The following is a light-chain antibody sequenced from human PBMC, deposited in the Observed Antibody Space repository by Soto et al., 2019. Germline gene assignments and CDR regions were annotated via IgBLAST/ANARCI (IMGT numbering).Light chain of an antibody. CDR1: QDIINR. CDR3: QQYKDYPLT. CDR2: AAS. Sequence: DIQMTQSPSSLSASVGDRITITCRASQDIINRLVWFQQKPGKAPKSLIYAASNLQSGVPSKFSGSGSGTDFTLTISSPQPEDFATYYCQQYKDYPLTFGGGTRVEIK. J-gene: IGKJ4*01. V-gene: IGKV1-16*02.